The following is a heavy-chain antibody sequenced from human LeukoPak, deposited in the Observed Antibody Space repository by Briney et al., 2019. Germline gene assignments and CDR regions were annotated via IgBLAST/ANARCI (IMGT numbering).Heavy chain of an antibody. CDR1: GGSFSGYY. CDR2: INHSGST. Sequence: SETLSLTCAVYGGSFSGYYWNWIRQPPGKGLEWIGEINHSGSTNYNPSLKSRGTISVDTSKNQFSLKLSSVTAADTAVYYCARGRGISSNNWFDPWGQGTLVTVSS. J-gene: IGHJ5*02. D-gene: IGHD3-3*02. V-gene: IGHV4-34*01. CDR3: ARGRGISSNNWFDP.